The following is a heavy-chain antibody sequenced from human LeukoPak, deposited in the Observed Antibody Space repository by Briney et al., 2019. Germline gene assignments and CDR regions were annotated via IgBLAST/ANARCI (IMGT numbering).Heavy chain of an antibody. CDR1: GFTFSIYW. CDR2: IKPVGSEK. CDR3: ARWGFKGGLDY. D-gene: IGHD3-16*01. V-gene: IGHV3-7*03. J-gene: IGHJ4*02. Sequence: GGSLRLSCAASGFTFSIYWMGWVRQAPGKGLEWVANIKPVGSEKYSMDSVKGRFTISRDNAKNSLYLQMNSLRAEDTAVYYCARWGFKGGLDYWGQGTLAAVSS.